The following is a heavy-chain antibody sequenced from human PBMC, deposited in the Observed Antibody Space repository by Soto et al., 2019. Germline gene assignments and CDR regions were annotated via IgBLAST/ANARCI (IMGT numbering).Heavy chain of an antibody. CDR1: GFKFSNYA. CDR2: ISATGGGT. CDR3: AKDRRAGGNSAFYFDF. Sequence: PGGSLRVSCAASGFKFSNYAMSWVRQAPGKGLEWVSLISATGGGTYCADSVKGRFTISRDNSHNTLYLQVHSLTAEDTAVYYCAKDRRAGGNSAFYFDFWGQGAQVTVSS. D-gene: IGHD3-16*01. V-gene: IGHV3-23*01. J-gene: IGHJ4*02.